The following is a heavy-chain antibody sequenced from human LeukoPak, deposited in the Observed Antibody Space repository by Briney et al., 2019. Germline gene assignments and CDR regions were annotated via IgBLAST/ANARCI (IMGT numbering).Heavy chain of an antibody. V-gene: IGHV3-23*01. J-gene: IGHJ4*02. CDR1: GFTFSTYA. D-gene: IGHD4-11*01. Sequence: GGSLRLSCAASGFTFSTYAMNWVRQAPGKGLEWVSSINGRGGSTYYADSVKGRFTISRDNSKNTLYLQMNSLRAEDTAIYYCANPPTVTSFHYWGQGTLVTVSS. CDR3: ANPPTVTSFHY. CDR2: INGRGGST.